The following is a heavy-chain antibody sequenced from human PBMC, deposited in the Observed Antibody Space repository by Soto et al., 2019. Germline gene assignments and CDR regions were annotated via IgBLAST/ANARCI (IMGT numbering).Heavy chain of an antibody. CDR3: ARAAARGYSYGRYDAFDI. CDR2: ISGSGGST. CDR1: GFTFSSYA. V-gene: IGHV3-23*01. J-gene: IGHJ3*02. D-gene: IGHD5-18*01. Sequence: EVQLLESGGGLVQPGGSLRLSCAASGFTFSSYAMSWVRQAPGKGLEWVSAISGSGGSTYYADSVKGRFTISRDNSKNTLYLQMTSLRAEDTAVYYCARAAARGYSYGRYDAFDIWGQGTMVTVSS.